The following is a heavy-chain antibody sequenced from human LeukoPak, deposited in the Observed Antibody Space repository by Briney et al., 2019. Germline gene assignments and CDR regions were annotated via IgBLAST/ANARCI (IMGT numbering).Heavy chain of an antibody. Sequence: PGGSLRLSCAASGLTFSSYEINWVRQAPGKGLEWISYISNSGSTIYYADSVKGRFTISRDNAKNALYLQMNSLRAEDTAVYYCAKDLHYGSADYWGQGTLVTVSS. J-gene: IGHJ4*02. V-gene: IGHV3-48*03. D-gene: IGHD3-10*01. CDR3: AKDLHYGSADY. CDR1: GLTFSSYE. CDR2: ISNSGSTI.